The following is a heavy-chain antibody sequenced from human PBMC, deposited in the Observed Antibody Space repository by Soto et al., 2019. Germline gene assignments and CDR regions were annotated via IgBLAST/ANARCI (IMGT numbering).Heavy chain of an antibody. CDR2: INQDGGVT. J-gene: IGHJ4*02. D-gene: IGHD6-19*01. V-gene: IGHV3-7*03. Sequence: GGSLRLSCVASGFTFISSFMGWIRQAPGKGLEWVANINQDGGVTYYMDSVEGRFTISRDNTKDSLYLQMNSLRGEDTAIYYCARYYRGSGRYFFDYWGQGTPVTVSS. CDR1: GFTFISSF. CDR3: ARYYRGSGRYFFDY.